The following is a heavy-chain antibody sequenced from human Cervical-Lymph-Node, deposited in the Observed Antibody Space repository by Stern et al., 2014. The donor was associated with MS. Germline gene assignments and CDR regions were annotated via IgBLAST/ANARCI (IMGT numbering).Heavy chain of an antibody. D-gene: IGHD1-14*01. J-gene: IGHJ6*02. Sequence: VQLLESGPGLVKPSETLSLTCTVSGGSISSYYWSWIRQSPEKGLEWIGYIYYSGTTNYNPSLKSRVTISVDASKKQFSLQLSPVTAADTAVYYCARGSSPRKYYYGMDVWGQGTTVTVSS. CDR2: IYYSGTT. CDR3: ARGSSPRKYYYGMDV. CDR1: GGSISSYY. V-gene: IGHV4-59*01.